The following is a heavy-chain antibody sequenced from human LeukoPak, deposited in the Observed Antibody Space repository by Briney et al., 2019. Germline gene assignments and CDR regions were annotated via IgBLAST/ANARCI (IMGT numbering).Heavy chain of an antibody. CDR1: GGSFSGYY. V-gene: IGHV3-7*01. CDR2: IKQDGSEK. Sequence: ETLSLTCAVYGGSFSGYYWSWVRQAPGKGLEWVANIKQDGSEKYYVDSVKGRFTISRDNAKNSLYLQMNSLRAEDTAVYYCARGMSSGYDFDYWGQGTLVTVSS. D-gene: IGHD5-12*01. CDR3: ARGMSSGYDFDY. J-gene: IGHJ4*02.